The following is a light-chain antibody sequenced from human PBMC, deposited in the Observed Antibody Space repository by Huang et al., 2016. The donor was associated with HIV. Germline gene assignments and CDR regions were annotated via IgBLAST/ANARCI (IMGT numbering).Light chain of an antibody. J-gene: IGKJ1*01. CDR3: QQSYSTPRT. CDR2: ATS. CDR1: QSINTY. Sequence: DIQMTQSPSSLSASVGDRVTITCRASQSINTYLNWYQQKPGKAPNLLIYATSSLQSGFPSRFSGSGSGTDFTLTISRLQPEDFATYFCQQSYSTPRTFGQGTKVEIK. V-gene: IGKV1-39*01.